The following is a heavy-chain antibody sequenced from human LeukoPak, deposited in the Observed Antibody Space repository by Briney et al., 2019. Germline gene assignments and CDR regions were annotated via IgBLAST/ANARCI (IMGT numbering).Heavy chain of an antibody. D-gene: IGHD3-22*01. J-gene: IGHJ4*02. CDR1: GFTFSSYW. CDR2: INQDGSEK. V-gene: IGHV3-7*01. CDR3: ARVGYYYDSSGYPDY. Sequence: GGSLRLSCTASGFTFSSYWMSWVRQAPGKGLEWVANINQDGSEKYYVDSVKGRFTISRDNAKNSLYLQMSSLRAEDTAVYCCARVGYYYDSSGYPDYWGQGTLVTVSS.